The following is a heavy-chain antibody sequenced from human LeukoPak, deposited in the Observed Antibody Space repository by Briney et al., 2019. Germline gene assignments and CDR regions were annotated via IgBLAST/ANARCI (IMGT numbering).Heavy chain of an antibody. D-gene: IGHD2-15*01. Sequence: PGGSLRLSCAASGFTFSSYWMSRVRQAPGKGLEWVANIKQDGSEKYYVDSVKGRFTISRDNAKNSLYLQMNSLRAEDTAVYYCARAHRGYCSGGSCPRHFDYWGQGTLVTVSS. CDR3: ARAHRGYCSGGSCPRHFDY. J-gene: IGHJ4*02. V-gene: IGHV3-7*01. CDR1: GFTFSSYW. CDR2: IKQDGSEK.